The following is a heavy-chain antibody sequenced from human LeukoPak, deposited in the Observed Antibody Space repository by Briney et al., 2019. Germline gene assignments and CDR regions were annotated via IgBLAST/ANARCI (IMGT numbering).Heavy chain of an antibody. D-gene: IGHD3-10*01. Sequence: GGSLRLSCAASGFTFSSYSMNWVRQAPGKGLEWVSSISSSSSYIYYADSVKGRFTISRDNAKNSLYLQTNSLRAEDTAVYYCARGLYGSGSYRPVWGQGTTVTVSS. J-gene: IGHJ6*02. V-gene: IGHV3-21*01. CDR1: GFTFSSYS. CDR2: ISSSSSYI. CDR3: ARGLYGSGSYRPV.